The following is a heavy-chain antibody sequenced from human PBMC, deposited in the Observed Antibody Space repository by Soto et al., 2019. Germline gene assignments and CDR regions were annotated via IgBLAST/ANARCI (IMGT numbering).Heavy chain of an antibody. J-gene: IGHJ5*02. CDR1: GGPISNNDDY. D-gene: IGHD3-3*01. CDR2: ISNSGST. CDR3: ARGRSFTIFGVVRPLHYFDP. Sequence: QVHLQESGPGLVKPSQTLSLTCTVSGGPISNNDDYWTWIRQSPGKGLEWIGYISNSGSTSYNTSLQGRLTISLDLSKKHSALTLTSLTAADTAVYYCARGRSFTIFGVVRPLHYFDPWGQGILVTVAS. V-gene: IGHV4-30-4*01.